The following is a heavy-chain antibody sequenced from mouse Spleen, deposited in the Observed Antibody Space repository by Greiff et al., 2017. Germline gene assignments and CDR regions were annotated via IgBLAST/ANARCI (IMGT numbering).Heavy chain of an antibody. CDR1: GYTFTSYW. J-gene: IGHJ2*01. Sequence: VQLQQPGAELVKPGASVKLSCKASGYTFTSYWMQWVKQRPGQGLEWIGEIDPSDSYTNYNQKFKGKATLTVDTSSSTAYMQLSSLTSEDSAVYYCARWGWPDYWGQGTTLTVSS. V-gene: IGHV1-50*01. D-gene: IGHD3-3*01. CDR3: ARWGWPDY. CDR2: IDPSDSYT.